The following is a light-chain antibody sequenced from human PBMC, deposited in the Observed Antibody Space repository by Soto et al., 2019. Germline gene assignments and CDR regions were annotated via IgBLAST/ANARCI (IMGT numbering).Light chain of an antibody. CDR1: SSNIGSNT. J-gene: IGLJ2*01. CDR3: AAWDDSLDGVV. Sequence: QSVLTQPPSSSGTPGQRVSFSCSGSSSNIGSNTVNWYQQLPVTAPKLLVYSNDQRPSGVPDQFAGSKSGTSASLAISGLQSEDEDDYYCAAWDDSLDGVVFGGGTELTVL. V-gene: IGLV1-44*01. CDR2: SND.